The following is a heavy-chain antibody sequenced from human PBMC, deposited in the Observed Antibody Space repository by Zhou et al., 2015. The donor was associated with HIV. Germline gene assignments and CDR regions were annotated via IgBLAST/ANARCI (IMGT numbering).Heavy chain of an antibody. CDR3: VREEVFATQNWYPAY. CDR1: GPSFGGFS. CDR2: TTAGLSSDT. V-gene: IGHV1-3*05. J-gene: IGHJ4*02. Sequence: HVVLSQSGTEDKRIGATATIHCWTSGPSFGGFSVHWVRQAPGQGLEWLGWQGTTAGLSSDTHVSDKFQNRLSLLKDRSSATVYFQLRDLRPTDTGTYFCVREEVFATQNWYPAYWGPGTLVLVSS. D-gene: IGHD2-21*01.